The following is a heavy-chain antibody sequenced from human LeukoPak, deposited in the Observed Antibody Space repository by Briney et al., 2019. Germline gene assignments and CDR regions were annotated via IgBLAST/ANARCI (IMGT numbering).Heavy chain of an antibody. CDR3: ARGGCSSTACPPPGFDY. CDR2: INHSGST. J-gene: IGHJ4*02. D-gene: IGHD2-2*01. V-gene: IGHV4-34*01. CDR1: GGSFSGYY. Sequence: PSETLSLTCAVYGGSFSGYYWSWIRQPPGKGLEWIGEINHSGSTNYNPSLKSRVTISVDTSKNQFSLKLSSVTAADTAVYYCARGGCSSTACPPPGFDYWGQGTLVTVSS.